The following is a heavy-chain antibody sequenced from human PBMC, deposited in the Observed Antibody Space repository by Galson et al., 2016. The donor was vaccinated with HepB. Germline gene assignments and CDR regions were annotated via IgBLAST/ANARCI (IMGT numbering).Heavy chain of an antibody. Sequence: SLRLSCAASGFIFSNYGMHWVRQAPGKGLEWVAVISYDGSFKYYADAVNGRFTISRDNSRSTLYLQMNSLRTEDTAVYYCANMKRTSPYCSGTNCFSRLWGPPVGYWGQGTLVTISS. CDR1: GFIFSNYG. V-gene: IGHV3-30*18. CDR3: ANMKRTSPYCSGTNCFSRLWGPPVGY. J-gene: IGHJ4*02. CDR2: ISYDGSFK. D-gene: IGHD2-2*01.